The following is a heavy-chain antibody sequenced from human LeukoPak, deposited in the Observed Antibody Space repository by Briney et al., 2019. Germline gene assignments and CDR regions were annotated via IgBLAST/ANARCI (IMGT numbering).Heavy chain of an antibody. V-gene: IGHV4-38-2*02. J-gene: IGHJ5*02. CDR3: ASQQQLVLLDWFDP. Sequence: PSEPLSLTCTVSGYSISSGYYWGWIRQPPGKGLEWIGNIYHSGSTFYNPSLKSRLTISVDTSKNQFSLKLSSVTAADPAVYYCASQQQLVLLDWFDPWGQGTLVTVSS. CDR2: IYHSGST. D-gene: IGHD6-13*01. CDR1: GYSISSGYY.